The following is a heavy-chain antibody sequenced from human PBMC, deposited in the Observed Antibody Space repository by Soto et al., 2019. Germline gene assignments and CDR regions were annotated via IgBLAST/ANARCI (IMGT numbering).Heavy chain of an antibody. CDR3: AKDLTRGIAAAQQFDP. J-gene: IGHJ5*02. D-gene: IGHD6-13*01. Sequence: QVQLVESGGGVVQPGRSLRLSCAASGFTFSSYGMHWVRQAPGKGLEWVAVISYDGSNKYYADSVKGRFTISRDNXKXXLYLQMNSLRAEDTAVYYCAKDLTRGIAAAQQFDPWGQGTLVTVSS. V-gene: IGHV3-30*18. CDR1: GFTFSSYG. CDR2: ISYDGSNK.